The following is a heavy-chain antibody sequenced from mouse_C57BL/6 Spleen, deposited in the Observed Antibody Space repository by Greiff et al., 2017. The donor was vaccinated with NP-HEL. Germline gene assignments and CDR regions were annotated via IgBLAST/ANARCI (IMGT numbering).Heavy chain of an antibody. CDR2: ISDGGSYT. D-gene: IGHD3-3*01. CDR1: GFTFSSYA. CDR3: AREGDRACFAY. V-gene: IGHV5-4*01. J-gene: IGHJ3*01. Sequence: EVKLMESGGGLVKPGGSLKLSCAASGFTFSSYAMSWVRQTPEKRLEWVATISDGGSYTYYPDNVKGRFTISRDNAKNNLYMQMSHLKSEDTAMYYCAREGDRACFAYWGQGTLVTVSA.